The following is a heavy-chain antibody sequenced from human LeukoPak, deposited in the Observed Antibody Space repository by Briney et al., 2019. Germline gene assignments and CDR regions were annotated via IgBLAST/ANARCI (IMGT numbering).Heavy chain of an antibody. Sequence: SETLSLTCTVSGGSLNTFYWTWIRQPPGKGLEWIGYTYYSRGTKYNPSLESRVTISVDASKSQFSLKLNSVTTADTAVYYCARVVNYTSRKNWYDPWGQGTLVVVSS. J-gene: IGHJ5*02. CDR2: TYYSRGT. CDR3: ARVVNYTSRKNWYDP. V-gene: IGHV4-59*01. CDR1: GGSLNTFY. D-gene: IGHD3-3*01.